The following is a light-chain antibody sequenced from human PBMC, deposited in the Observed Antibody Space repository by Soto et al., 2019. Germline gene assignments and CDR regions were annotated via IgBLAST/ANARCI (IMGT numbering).Light chain of an antibody. CDR3: QQSYSTPV. V-gene: IGKV1-39*01. Sequence: DLQMTQSPSSLSASVGDRVTITCRASQSISSYLNWYQQKPGKAPKLLIYAASSLQSGVPSRFSGSGSGTDLPLTISSLQPEDFATYYCQQSYSTPVFGQGTKLEMK. CDR1: QSISSY. CDR2: AAS. J-gene: IGKJ2*01.